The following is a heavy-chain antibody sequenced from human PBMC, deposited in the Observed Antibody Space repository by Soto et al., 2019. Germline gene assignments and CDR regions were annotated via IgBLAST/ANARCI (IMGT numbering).Heavy chain of an antibody. CDR3: ARGGYDILTGYTVYYFDY. Sequence: GASVKVSCKASGYTFTGYYMHWMRQAPGQGLEWMGWINPNSGGTNYAQKFQGWVTMTRDTSISTAYMELSRLRSDDTAVYYCARGGYDILTGYTVYYFDYWAREPWSPSPQ. CDR2: INPNSGGT. D-gene: IGHD3-9*01. CDR1: GYTFTGYY. V-gene: IGHV1-2*04. J-gene: IGHJ4*02.